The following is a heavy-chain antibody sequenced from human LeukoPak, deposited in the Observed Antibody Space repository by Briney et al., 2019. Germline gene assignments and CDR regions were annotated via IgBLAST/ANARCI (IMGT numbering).Heavy chain of an antibody. D-gene: IGHD3-3*01. CDR2: ISAYNGNT. Sequence: ASVKVSCKASGYTFTSYGISWVRQAPGQGLEWMGWISAYNGNTNYAQKLQGRVTMTTDTSTSTAYMELRSLRSDDTAVYYCARAGGDAYYDFWSGSNAFDIWGQGTMVTVSS. V-gene: IGHV1-18*01. CDR1: GYTFTSYG. J-gene: IGHJ3*02. CDR3: ARAGGDAYYDFWSGSNAFDI.